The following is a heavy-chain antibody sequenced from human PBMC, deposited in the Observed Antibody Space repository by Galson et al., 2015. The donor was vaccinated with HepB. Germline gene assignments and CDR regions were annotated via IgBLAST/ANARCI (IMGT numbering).Heavy chain of an antibody. J-gene: IGHJ3*02. V-gene: IGHV1-18*01. D-gene: IGHD3-22*01. CDR1: GYTFPSYG. CDR3: ASGTMLVDPLDAFDI. Sequence: QSGAEVKKPGASVKVSCKASGYTFPSYGISWVRQAPGQGLEWMGWISAYNGNTNYAQKLQGRVTMTTDTSTSTAYMELRSLRSDDTAVYYCASGTMLVDPLDAFDIWGQGTMVTVSS. CDR2: ISAYNGNT.